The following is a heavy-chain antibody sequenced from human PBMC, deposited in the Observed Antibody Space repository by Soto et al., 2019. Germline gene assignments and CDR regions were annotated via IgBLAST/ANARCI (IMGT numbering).Heavy chain of an antibody. V-gene: IGHV1-69*12. Sequence: QVQLVQSGAEVKKPGSSVKVSCKASGGTFSSYAISWVRQAPGQGLEWMGGIIPIFGTANYAQKFQGRVTITADESTSTAYVELSSLRSEDTAVYYCARDRIVVVVAAVTYYYYYGMDVWGQGTTVTVSS. CDR3: ARDRIVVVVAAVTYYYYYGMDV. CDR1: GGTFSSYA. D-gene: IGHD2-15*01. CDR2: IIPIFGTA. J-gene: IGHJ6*02.